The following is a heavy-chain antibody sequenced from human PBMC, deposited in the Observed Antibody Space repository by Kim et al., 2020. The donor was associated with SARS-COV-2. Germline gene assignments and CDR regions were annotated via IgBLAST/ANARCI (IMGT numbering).Heavy chain of an antibody. D-gene: IGHD3-22*01. CDR3: ARETYYYDSSGGGYYGMDV. CDR1: GGTFSSYA. J-gene: IGHJ6*02. Sequence: SVKVSCKASGGTFSSYAISWVRQGPGQGLEWMGRIIPILGIANYAQKFQGRVTITADKSTSTAYMELSSLRSEDTAVYYCARETYYYDSSGGGYYGMDVWGQGTTVTVSS. V-gene: IGHV1-69*04. CDR2: IIPILGIA.